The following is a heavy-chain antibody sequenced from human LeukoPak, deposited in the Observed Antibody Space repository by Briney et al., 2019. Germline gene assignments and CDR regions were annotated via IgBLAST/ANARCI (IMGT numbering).Heavy chain of an antibody. Sequence: TGGSLRLSCAASGFTFSSYSMNWVRQAPGKGLEWVSSISSSSSYIYYADSVKGRFTISRDNAKNSLYLQMNSLRAEDTAVYYCAKDPIGTAMVTFYWGQGTLVTVSS. V-gene: IGHV3-21*04. CDR2: ISSSSSYI. CDR1: GFTFSSYS. J-gene: IGHJ4*02. CDR3: AKDPIGTAMVTFY. D-gene: IGHD5-18*01.